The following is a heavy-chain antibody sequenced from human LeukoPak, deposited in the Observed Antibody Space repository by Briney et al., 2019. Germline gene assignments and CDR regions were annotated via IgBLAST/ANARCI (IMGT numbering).Heavy chain of an antibody. CDR2: IKSKTDGGTT. V-gene: IGHV3-15*01. CDR3: ARVSSSTSTPIDY. J-gene: IGHJ4*02. Sequence: PGRSLRLSCAASGFTFSNAWMSWVRQAPGKGLEWVGRIKSKTDGGTTDYAAPVKGRFTISRDNSKNTLYLQMNSLRAEDTAVYYCARVSSSTSTPIDYWGQGTLVTVSS. D-gene: IGHD5/OR15-5a*01. CDR1: GFTFSNAW.